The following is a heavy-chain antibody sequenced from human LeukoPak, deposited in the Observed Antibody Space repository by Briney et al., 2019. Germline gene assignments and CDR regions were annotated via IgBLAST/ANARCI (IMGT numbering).Heavy chain of an antibody. CDR1: GFTFSSYW. V-gene: IGHV3-23*01. CDR3: AKEEWLGKMNYFDY. D-gene: IGHD6-19*01. CDR2: ISGSGGST. Sequence: GGSLRLSCAASGFTFSSYWMTWVRQAPGKGLEWVSAISGSGGSTYYADSVKGRFTISRDNSKNTLYLQMNSLRAEDTAVYYCAKEEWLGKMNYFDYWGQGTLVTVSS. J-gene: IGHJ4*02.